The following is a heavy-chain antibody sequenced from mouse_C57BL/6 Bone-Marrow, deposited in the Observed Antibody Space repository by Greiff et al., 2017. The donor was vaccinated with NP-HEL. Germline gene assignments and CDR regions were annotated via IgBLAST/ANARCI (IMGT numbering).Heavy chain of an antibody. CDR2: IDPETGGT. Sequence: QVQLQQSGAELVRPGASVTLSCKASGYTFTDYEMHWVKQTPVHGLEWIGAIDPETGGTAYNQKFKGKAILTADKSSSTAYMELRSLTSEDSAVYYSSFGTTVDSRFAYWGQGTLVTVSA. CDR3: SFGTTVDSRFAY. J-gene: IGHJ3*01. V-gene: IGHV1-15*01. D-gene: IGHD1-1*01. CDR1: GYTFTDYE.